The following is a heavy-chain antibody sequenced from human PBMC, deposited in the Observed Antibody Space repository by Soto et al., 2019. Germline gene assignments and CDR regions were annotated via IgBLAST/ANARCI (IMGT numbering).Heavy chain of an antibody. D-gene: IGHD5-18*01. V-gene: IGHV3-66*01. CDR1: GFTVSSDY. J-gene: IGHJ4*02. CDR3: ARDHISYSHSGF. Sequence: VHQVESGGGLVQPGGSLKLSCAGSGFTVSSDYMSWVRQAPGKGLEWVSVIYSGGSTYYADSVKGRFTISSDNSKNTLYLSMNCLRVEDTAVYYCARDHISYSHSGFWGQGTLVTVSS. CDR2: IYSGGST.